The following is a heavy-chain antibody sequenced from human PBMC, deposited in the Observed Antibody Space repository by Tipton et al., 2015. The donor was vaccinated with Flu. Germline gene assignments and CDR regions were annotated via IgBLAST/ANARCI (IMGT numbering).Heavy chain of an antibody. Sequence: TLSLTCTVSGGSIRGYYWNWIRQFPGKGLEWIGFVYYTGSTNYKSSLKSRVTISVDASKNQFSLKLSSVTATDTAVYYCARAYGSGVHWFDTWGQGTLVTVSS. CDR2: VYYTGST. CDR3: ARAYGSGVHWFDT. V-gene: IGHV4-59*08. CDR1: GGSIRGYY. D-gene: IGHD3-10*01. J-gene: IGHJ5*02.